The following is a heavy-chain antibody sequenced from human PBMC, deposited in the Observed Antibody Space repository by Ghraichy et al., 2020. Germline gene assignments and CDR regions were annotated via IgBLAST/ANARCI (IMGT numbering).Heavy chain of an antibody. CDR2: IDYSGSP. D-gene: IGHD6-13*01. V-gene: IGHV4-39*01. CDR3: ARHRIPAAGTGWFDP. J-gene: IGHJ5*02. CDR1: GGSISSSSYY. Sequence: SETLSLTCTVSGGSISSSSYYWGWIRQPPGKGLDWIGSIDYSGSPYDNPSLKSRVTISVDLAKNQFSLKLRSVTAADTAVYYCARHRIPAAGTGWFDPWGQGTLVTVSS.